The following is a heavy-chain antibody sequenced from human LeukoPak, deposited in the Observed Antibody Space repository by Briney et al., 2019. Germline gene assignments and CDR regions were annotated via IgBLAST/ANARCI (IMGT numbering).Heavy chain of an antibody. V-gene: IGHV4-38-2*02. D-gene: IGHD2-2*01. Sequence: PSETLSLTCTVSGYSISSGYYWGWIRQPPGKGLEWIGSMYHSGSTYYNPSLKSRVTVSLDTSKNQFSLKLISVTAADTAVHYCARAPANYYMDVWGKGTTVTVSS. CDR2: MYHSGST. CDR3: ARAPANYYMDV. J-gene: IGHJ6*03. CDR1: GYSISSGYY.